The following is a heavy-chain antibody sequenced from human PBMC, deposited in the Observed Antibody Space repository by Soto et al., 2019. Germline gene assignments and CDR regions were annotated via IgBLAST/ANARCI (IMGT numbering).Heavy chain of an antibody. CDR1: GGTFNSYG. V-gene: IGHV1-69*06. Sequence: ASVKVSCKASGGTFNSYGISWVRQAPGQGLDWMGVIIPLYGTVNYAQKFQGRVSITADKSTSTAYMDLNSLRSDDTAVYYCAKHIAARRGPYYYYGMDVWGQGTTVTVSS. CDR3: AKHIAARRGPYYYYGMDV. D-gene: IGHD6-6*01. CDR2: IIPLYGTV. J-gene: IGHJ6*02.